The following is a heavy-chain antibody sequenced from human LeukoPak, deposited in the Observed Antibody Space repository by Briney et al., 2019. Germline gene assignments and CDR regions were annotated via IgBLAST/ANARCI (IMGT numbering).Heavy chain of an antibody. D-gene: IGHD3-10*01. CDR3: ARPQSGY. CDR1: GGSFSGYY. V-gene: IGHV4-34*01. J-gene: IGHJ4*02. CDR2: INHSGST. Sequence: ASETLSLTCAVYGGSFSGYYWSWIRQPPGKGLEWIGEINHSGSTNYNPSLKSRVTISVDTSKNQFSLKLTSVTAADTAVYYCARPQSGYWGQGTLVTVSS.